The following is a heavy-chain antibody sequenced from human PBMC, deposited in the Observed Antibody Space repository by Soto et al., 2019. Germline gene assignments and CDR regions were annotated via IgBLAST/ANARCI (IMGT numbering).Heavy chain of an antibody. CDR1: GYTFTGYY. J-gene: IGHJ3*02. Sequence: GTSVKVSCKASGYTFTGYYMHWVRQAPGQGLEWMGWINPNSGGTNYAQKFQGWVTMTRDTSISTAYMELSRLRSDDTAVYYCARHAAEDYYDILTGYAPDDAFDIWGQGTMVTVSS. D-gene: IGHD3-9*01. CDR3: ARHAAEDYYDILTGYAPDDAFDI. V-gene: IGHV1-2*04. CDR2: INPNSGGT.